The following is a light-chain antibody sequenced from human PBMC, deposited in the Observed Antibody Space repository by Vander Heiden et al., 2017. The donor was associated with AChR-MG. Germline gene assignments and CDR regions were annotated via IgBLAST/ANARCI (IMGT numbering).Light chain of an antibody. Sequence: IQITQSPSTLSASVGDRVTITCRASQSISNWLAWYQQKPGKAPKLLIYDASSLESGVPSRFSGSGSGTEFTLTISSLQPDDFATYYCQQDNSYSLTFGGGTKVEIK. J-gene: IGKJ4*01. CDR1: QSISNW. CDR2: DAS. CDR3: QQDNSYSLT. V-gene: IGKV1-5*01.